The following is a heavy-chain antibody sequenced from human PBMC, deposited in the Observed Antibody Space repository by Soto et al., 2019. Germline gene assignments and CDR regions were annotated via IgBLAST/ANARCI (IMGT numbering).Heavy chain of an antibody. CDR2: IYYSGST. CDR1: GGSISSSSYY. V-gene: IGHV4-39*01. J-gene: IGHJ2*01. CDR3: ARQVRRQWLGIYWYFDL. D-gene: IGHD6-19*01. Sequence: SETLSLTCTVSGGSISSSSYYWGWIRQPPGKGLEWIGSIYYSGSTYYNPSLKSRVTISVDTSKNQFSLKLSSVTAADTAVYYCARQVRRQWLGIYWYFDLWGRGTLVTVSS.